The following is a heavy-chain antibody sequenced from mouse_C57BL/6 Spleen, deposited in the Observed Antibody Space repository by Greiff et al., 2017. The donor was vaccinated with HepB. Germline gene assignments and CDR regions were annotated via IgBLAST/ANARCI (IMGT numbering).Heavy chain of an antibody. V-gene: IGHV1-26*01. Sequence: EVQLQQSGPELVKPGASVKISCKASGYTFTDYYMNWVKQSPGKSLEWIRGINPNNSGTSYNQKFKGKSTLTADKSSSTAYMELRSLSSVDSAVYDGLHRLDYWGQGTSLTVSS. CDR2: INPNNSGT. J-gene: IGHJ4*01. D-gene: IGHD2-3*01. CDR3: LHRLDY. CDR1: GYTFTDYY.